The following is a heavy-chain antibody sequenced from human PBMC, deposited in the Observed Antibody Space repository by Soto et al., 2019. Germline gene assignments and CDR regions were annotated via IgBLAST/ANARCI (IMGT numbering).Heavy chain of an antibody. CDR3: ARDSSSSYAFDI. CDR2: IYYSGST. D-gene: IGHD6-13*01. Sequence: SETLSLTCTVSGGSISSGGYYWSWIRQHPGKGMEWIGYIYYSGSTYYKPSLKSRVTISVDTSKNQFSLKLSSVTAAVTAVYYCARDSSSSYAFDIWGQGTMVTVSS. J-gene: IGHJ3*02. V-gene: IGHV4-31*03. CDR1: GGSISSGGYY.